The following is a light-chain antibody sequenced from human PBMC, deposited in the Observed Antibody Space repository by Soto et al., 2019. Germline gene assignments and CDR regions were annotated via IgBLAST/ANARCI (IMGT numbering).Light chain of an antibody. CDR2: GAS. Sequence: EIVLTQSPATLSLSPGERATLSCRASQNIYTYLAWYQQKPGQAPRLLIYGASNRAIGVPARFSGSGSGTDFTLTISSLEPEDFAVYYCQQRVFGPGTTVDIK. V-gene: IGKV3-11*01. CDR3: QQRV. J-gene: IGKJ3*01. CDR1: QNIYTY.